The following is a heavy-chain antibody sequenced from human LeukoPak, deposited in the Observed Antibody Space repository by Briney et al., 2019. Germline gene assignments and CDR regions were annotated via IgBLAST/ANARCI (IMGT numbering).Heavy chain of an antibody. Sequence: GGSLRLSFAASGFTFSTYWMNWVRQAPGKGLVWVSRINTDGSRISYADSVKGRFTISRDNAKNTLYPQMNSLRAEDTAIYYCVRGCSSISCSSGAYWGQGSLVTVSS. J-gene: IGHJ4*02. CDR1: GFTFSTYW. CDR2: INTDGSRI. V-gene: IGHV3-74*01. D-gene: IGHD2-2*01. CDR3: VRGCSSISCSSGAY.